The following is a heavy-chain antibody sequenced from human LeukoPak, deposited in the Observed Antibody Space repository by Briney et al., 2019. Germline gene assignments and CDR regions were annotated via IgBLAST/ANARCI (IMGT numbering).Heavy chain of an antibody. D-gene: IGHD6-13*01. CDR3: AKQMQQLVTEGFFDS. J-gene: IGHJ4*02. CDR2: ISYDGSNK. CDR1: GFTFSSYG. V-gene: IGHV3-30*18. Sequence: PGGSLRLSCATSGFTFSSYGMHWVRQAPGKGLEWVAVISYDGSNKYYADSEKGRFTISRDNSKNTLYLQMNSLRAEDTAVYYCAKQMQQLVTEGFFDSWGQGTLVTVSS.